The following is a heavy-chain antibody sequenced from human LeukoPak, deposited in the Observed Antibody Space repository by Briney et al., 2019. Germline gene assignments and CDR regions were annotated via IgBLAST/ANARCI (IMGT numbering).Heavy chain of an antibody. CDR3: ARDKPIAARPFDY. J-gene: IGHJ4*02. CDR2: IYYSGST. D-gene: IGHD6-6*01. Sequence: SETLSLTCTVSGGSISSSSYYWGWIRQPPGKGLEWIGSIYYSGSTYYNPSLKSRVTISVDTSKNQFSLKLSSVTAADTAVYYCARDKPIAARPFDYWGQGTLVTVSS. V-gene: IGHV4-39*07. CDR1: GGSISSSSYY.